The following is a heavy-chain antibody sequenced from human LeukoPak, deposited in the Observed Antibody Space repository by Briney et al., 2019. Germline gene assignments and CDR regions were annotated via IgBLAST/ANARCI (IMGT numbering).Heavy chain of an antibody. Sequence: GASVKVSCKASGYTFIHSFMHWVRQAPGQGREWMGWINPISGDTNYAQKFQGRLTLTRDTSISTAYMELTRLRFDDTAMYYCARDLAWGSGYDLDYWGPGTLVTVSS. D-gene: IGHD5-12*01. CDR2: INPISGDT. V-gene: IGHV1-2*02. CDR3: ARDLAWGSGYDLDY. CDR1: GYTFIHSF. J-gene: IGHJ4*01.